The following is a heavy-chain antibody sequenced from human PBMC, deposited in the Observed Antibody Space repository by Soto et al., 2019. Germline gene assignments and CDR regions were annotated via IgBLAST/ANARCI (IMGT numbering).Heavy chain of an antibody. D-gene: IGHD5-12*01. CDR3: ARVPIGHIVPNYFDY. CDR1: GFAFSSYW. CDR2: IKQDGSDK. V-gene: IGHV3-7*03. Sequence: PGGSLRLSCAASGFAFSSYWMTWVRQSLGKGLEWLSNIKQDGSDKYYVDSVKGRFTISRDNTKNSLYLKMNSLRAEDTAVYYCARVPIGHIVPNYFDYWGQGTLVTVSS. J-gene: IGHJ4*02.